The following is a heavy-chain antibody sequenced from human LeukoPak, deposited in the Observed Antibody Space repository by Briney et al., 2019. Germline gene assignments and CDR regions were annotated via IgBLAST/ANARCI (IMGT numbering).Heavy chain of an antibody. CDR1: GGSISNDY. V-gene: IGHV4-4*07. CDR2: VYTSGST. Sequence: KSSETLSLPCTVSGGSISNDYWSCIRQAAGKELECIGRVYTSGSTNYNPSPKSRVTISLDKSKKQFSLNLNSVTAADTAVYYCARGGTYGSGRNQHTTLDYWGQGTLVTVSS. CDR3: ARGGTYGSGRNQHTTLDY. D-gene: IGHD3-10*01. J-gene: IGHJ4*02.